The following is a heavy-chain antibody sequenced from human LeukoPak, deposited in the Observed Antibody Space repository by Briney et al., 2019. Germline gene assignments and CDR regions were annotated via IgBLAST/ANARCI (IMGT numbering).Heavy chain of an antibody. J-gene: IGHJ3*02. CDR3: AWPGGLQDAFDI. D-gene: IGHD5-24*01. Sequence: SVKVSCKASGGTFSSYAISWVRQAPGQGLEWMGGIIPIFGTANYAQKFQGRVTITTDESTSTAYMELSSLRSEDTAVYYCAWPGGLQDAFDIWGQGTMVTVSS. CDR1: GGTFSSYA. V-gene: IGHV1-69*05. CDR2: IIPIFGTA.